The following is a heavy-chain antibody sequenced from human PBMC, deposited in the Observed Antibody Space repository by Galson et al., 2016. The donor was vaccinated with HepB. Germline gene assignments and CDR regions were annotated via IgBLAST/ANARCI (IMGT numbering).Heavy chain of an antibody. CDR1: EFSFGSFA. V-gene: IGHV3-23*01. J-gene: IGHJ4*02. D-gene: IGHD6-13*01. CDR2: LSGSGGNT. Sequence: SLRLSCAASEFSFGSFAMSWVRQAPGKGLEWVSSLSGSGGNTYYADSVQGRFTISRDNNNNRLYLQMNGLRAEDTAVYYCAKLAGWAAEYYFDYWGRGTLVTVSP. CDR3: AKLAGWAAEYYFDY.